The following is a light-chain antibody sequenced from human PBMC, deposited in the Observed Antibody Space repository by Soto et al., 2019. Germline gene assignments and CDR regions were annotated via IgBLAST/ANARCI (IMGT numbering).Light chain of an antibody. CDR2: GAS. V-gene: IGKV3-20*01. CDR3: QQYGGSPRIT. J-gene: IGKJ5*01. CDR1: ERLSSVY. Sequence: EIVLTQSPVTLSLSPWERATLSCRASERLSSVYLAWYQQRPGQPPRLLIYGASNRATGIPDRFSGSGSGTDFTLIINRLEPEDVAIYYCQQYGGSPRITFGQGTRLEIK.